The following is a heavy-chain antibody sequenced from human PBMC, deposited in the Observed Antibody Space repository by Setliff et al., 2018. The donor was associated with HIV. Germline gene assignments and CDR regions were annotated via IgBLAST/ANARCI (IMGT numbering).Heavy chain of an antibody. CDR2: IYHSEYT. Sequence: KTSETLSLTCAVSGGSISSDNWWTWVRQAPGEGLEWIGEIYHSEYTNYNPTLKSRVTISTDTSKNQFSLRLNSVTAADTAVYYCARVRLRVPPSIFDYWGQGALVTVSS. V-gene: IGHV4-4*02. CDR1: GGSISSDNW. J-gene: IGHJ4*02. CDR3: ARVRLRVPPSIFDY. D-gene: IGHD2-2*01.